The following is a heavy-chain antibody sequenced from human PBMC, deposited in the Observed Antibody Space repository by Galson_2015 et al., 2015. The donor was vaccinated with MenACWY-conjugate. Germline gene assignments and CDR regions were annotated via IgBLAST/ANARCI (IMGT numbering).Heavy chain of an antibody. D-gene: IGHD2-2*01. CDR1: GFTVSSNY. V-gene: IGHV3-66*01. Sequence: SLRLSCAASGFTVSSNYMSWVRQAPGKGLECVSVIYIGGDTYYADSVKGRFTISRDASKNTLYLQLNSLRAEDTAVYYCASRPPIQCSTNCYFPFDYWGQGSLVTVSS. J-gene: IGHJ4*02. CDR3: ASRPPIQCSTNCYFPFDY. CDR2: IYIGGDT.